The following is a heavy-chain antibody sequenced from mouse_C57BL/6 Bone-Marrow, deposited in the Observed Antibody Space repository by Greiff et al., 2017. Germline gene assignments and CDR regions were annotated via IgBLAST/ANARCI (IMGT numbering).Heavy chain of an antibody. D-gene: IGHD1-1*01. Sequence: VQLQQSGPELVKPGASVKLSCKASGYTFTSYDINWVKQRPGQGLEWIGWIYPRDGSTKYNEKFKGKATLTVDTSSSTAYMELHSLTSEDSAVYFCARFECDGSGGDWYFDVWGTGTTVTVSS. CDR2: IYPRDGST. CDR3: ARFECDGSGGDWYFDV. J-gene: IGHJ1*03. CDR1: GYTFTSYD. V-gene: IGHV1-85*01.